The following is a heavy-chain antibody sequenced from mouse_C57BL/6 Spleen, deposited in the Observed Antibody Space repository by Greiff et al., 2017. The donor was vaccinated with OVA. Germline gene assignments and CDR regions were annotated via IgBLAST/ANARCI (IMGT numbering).Heavy chain of an antibody. CDR1: GYTFTSYW. D-gene: IGHD4-1*01. Sequence: QVQLQQSGAELAKPGASVKLSCKASGYTFTSYWMHWVKQRPGQGLEWIGYINPSSGYTKYNQKFKDKAKLTADKSSSTAYMQLSSLTYEDSAVYYCASGDWDDWFAYWGQGTLVTVSA. J-gene: IGHJ3*01. CDR2: INPSSGYT. CDR3: ASGDWDDWFAY. V-gene: IGHV1-7*01.